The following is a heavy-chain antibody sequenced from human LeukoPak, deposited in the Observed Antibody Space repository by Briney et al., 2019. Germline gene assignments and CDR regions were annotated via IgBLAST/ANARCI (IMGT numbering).Heavy chain of an antibody. Sequence: PSQTLSLTCSVSGGSISRTSFYWSWIRQPAGKGLEWIGRLYTSGSTNYNPSLKSRVTISLDTSKNQFSLKLSSVTAADTAVYYCARGQGIVEYSSSTGHWFDPWGQGTLVTVSS. D-gene: IGHD6-6*01. CDR2: LYTSGST. CDR1: GGSISRTSFY. V-gene: IGHV4-61*02. J-gene: IGHJ5*02. CDR3: ARGQGIVEYSSSTGHWFDP.